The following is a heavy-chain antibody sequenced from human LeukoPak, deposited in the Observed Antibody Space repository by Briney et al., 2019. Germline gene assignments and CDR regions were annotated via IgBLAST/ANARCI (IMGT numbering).Heavy chain of an antibody. D-gene: IGHD4-17*01. CDR1: GLTFSNYA. V-gene: IGHV3-23*01. J-gene: IGHJ3*02. CDR3: SKDPNGDYLGAFDK. Sequence: GGSLRLSCAASGLTFSNYAMTWVRQAPGKGLEWVSSITGNSAGTYYADSVKGRFTISRDNSKNTLFLHMNSLRADDTAVYFCSKDPNGDYLGAFDKWGPGTMVTVSS. CDR2: ITGNSAGT.